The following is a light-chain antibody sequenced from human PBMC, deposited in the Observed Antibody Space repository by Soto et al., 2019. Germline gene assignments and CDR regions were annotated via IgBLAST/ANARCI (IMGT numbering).Light chain of an antibody. CDR1: QSVSSY. J-gene: IGKJ5*01. Sequence: ETVLTQSPATLSLSPGERATLSCRASQSVSSYLGWYQQKPGQAPRLLIYDASNRATGIPARFSGSGSGTDFNLTISSLEPEDFAVYYCQQRSNWPITFGQGTRLEIK. CDR2: DAS. CDR3: QQRSNWPIT. V-gene: IGKV3-11*01.